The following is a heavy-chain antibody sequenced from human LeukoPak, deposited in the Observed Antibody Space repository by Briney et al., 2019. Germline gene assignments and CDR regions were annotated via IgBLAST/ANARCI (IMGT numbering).Heavy chain of an antibody. D-gene: IGHD4/OR15-4a*01. CDR2: ISISGDIT. CDR1: GFTFSSHA. V-gene: IGHV3-23*01. CDR3: ASAEVPNDY. Sequence: PGGSLRLSCAVSGFTFSSHAMTWVRQAPGKGLEWVSGISISGDITYYADSVQGRFIISRDNSKNTVYLQMNSLRVEDTAIYYCASAEVPNDYWGHETLVTISS. J-gene: IGHJ4*01.